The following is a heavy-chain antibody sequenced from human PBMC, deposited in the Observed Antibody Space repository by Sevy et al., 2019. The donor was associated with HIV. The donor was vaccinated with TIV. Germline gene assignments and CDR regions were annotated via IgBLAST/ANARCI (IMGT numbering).Heavy chain of an antibody. Sequence: ASVKVSCKASGYTFTSYDINWVRQATGQGLEWMGWMNPNSGNTGYAQKFQGRVTMTRNTSISTAYMELSSLRSEDTAVYYCARGGSYYYDRGGGWDAFDIWGQGTMVTVSS. CDR2: MNPNSGNT. V-gene: IGHV1-8*01. D-gene: IGHD3-22*01. CDR3: ARGGSYYYDRGGGWDAFDI. CDR1: GYTFTSYD. J-gene: IGHJ3*02.